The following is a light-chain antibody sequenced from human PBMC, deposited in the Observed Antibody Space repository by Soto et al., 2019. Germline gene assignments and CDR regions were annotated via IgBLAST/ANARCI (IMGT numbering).Light chain of an antibody. V-gene: IGLV2-8*01. CDR3: SSYAGIYTPYV. CDR2: EVS. CDR1: SSDVGGYNY. Sequence: QSARTQPPSAAGSPGQSVTISCTGTSSDVGGYNYVSWYQQHPGKAPKLMIYEVSKRPSGVPDRFSGSKSGNTASLTVSGLQAEDEADYYCSSYAGIYTPYVFRTGTKVTVL. J-gene: IGLJ1*01.